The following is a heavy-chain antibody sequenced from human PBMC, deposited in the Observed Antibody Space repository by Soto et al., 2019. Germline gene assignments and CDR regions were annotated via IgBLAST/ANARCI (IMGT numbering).Heavy chain of an antibody. Sequence: SSETLSLTCTVSGGSISSSSYYWGWIRQPPGKGLEWIGSIYYSGSTYYNPSLKSRVTISVDTSKNQFSLKLSSVTAADTAVYYCARRVGYYDFWSGYSLYYYYGMDVWGQGTTVTVSS. J-gene: IGHJ6*02. CDR3: ARRVGYYDFWSGYSLYYYYGMDV. CDR2: IYYSGST. CDR1: GGSISSSSYY. D-gene: IGHD3-3*01. V-gene: IGHV4-39*01.